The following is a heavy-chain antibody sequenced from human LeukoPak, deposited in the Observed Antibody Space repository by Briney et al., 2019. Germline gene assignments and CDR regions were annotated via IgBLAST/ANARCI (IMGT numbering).Heavy chain of an antibody. CDR2: ISYEGSSK. J-gene: IGHJ4*01. D-gene: IGHD3-10*01. V-gene: IGHV3-30*18. Sequence: PGGTLRLSCAASGFTFSSYGIDWVRQAPGKGLEGVALISYEGSSKEYADSVKGRFSTSRDTSTNTLYLQMTRLRAEDTAVYYCAKGGSGGFDHWGQGILVTVSS. CDR3: AKGGSGGFDH. CDR1: GFTFSSYG.